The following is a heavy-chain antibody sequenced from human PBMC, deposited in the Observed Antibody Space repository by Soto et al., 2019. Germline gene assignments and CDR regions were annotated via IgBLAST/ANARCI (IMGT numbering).Heavy chain of an antibody. D-gene: IGHD6-19*01. V-gene: IGHV3-23*01. Sequence: GGSLRLSCAASGFTFSSYAMNWVRQAPGKGLEWVSVISGSGSSTYYADSVKGRFTISRDNSKNTPYLQMNSLRAEDTAVYYCASRSSGWYFDYWGQGTLVTVSS. CDR3: ASRSSGWYFDY. J-gene: IGHJ4*02. CDR1: GFTFSSYA. CDR2: ISGSGSST.